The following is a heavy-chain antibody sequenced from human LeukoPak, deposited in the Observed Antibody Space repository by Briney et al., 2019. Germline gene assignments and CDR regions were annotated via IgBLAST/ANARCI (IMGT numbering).Heavy chain of an antibody. CDR3: ARLEYYYVSGNYYKLFDY. CDR1: GFTFSDYI. V-gene: IGHV3-48*02. D-gene: IGHD3-10*01. J-gene: IGHJ4*02. Sequence: GGSLRLSCAASGFTFSDYIMNWVRQAPGKGLEWVSDISSSGSTIYFADSVKGRFTISRDNAKNSLYLQMNSLRDEDTAVYYCARLEYYYVSGNYYKLFDYWGQGTLVTVCS. CDR2: ISSSGSTI.